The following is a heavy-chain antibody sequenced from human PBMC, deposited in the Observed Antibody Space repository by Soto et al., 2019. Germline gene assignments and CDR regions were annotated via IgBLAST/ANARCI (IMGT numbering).Heavy chain of an antibody. CDR1: GYSFTDYH. CDR2: INPKSGGT. J-gene: IGHJ6*02. Sequence: VASVKVSCKASGYSFTDYHIHWVRQAPGQGLEWLGRINPKSGGTSTAQKFQGWVTMTTDTPISTASMELTRLTSDDTAIYYCARGDSTDCSNGVCSFFYNHDMDVWG. V-gene: IGHV1-2*04. D-gene: IGHD2-8*01. CDR3: ARGDSTDCSNGVCSFFYNHDMDV.